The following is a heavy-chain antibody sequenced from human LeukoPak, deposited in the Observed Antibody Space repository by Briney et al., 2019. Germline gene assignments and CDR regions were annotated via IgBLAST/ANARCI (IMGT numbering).Heavy chain of an antibody. Sequence: SETLSLTCTVSGGSISSGSYYWSWIRQPAGKGLEWIGRIYTSGSTNYNPSLKSRVTISVDTSKNQFSLKLSSVTAADTAVYYCARGYFDFWSGYPLLYFDYWGQGTLVTVSS. V-gene: IGHV4-61*02. CDR2: IYTSGST. CDR1: GGSISSGSYY. J-gene: IGHJ4*02. CDR3: ARGYFDFWSGYPLLYFDY. D-gene: IGHD3-3*01.